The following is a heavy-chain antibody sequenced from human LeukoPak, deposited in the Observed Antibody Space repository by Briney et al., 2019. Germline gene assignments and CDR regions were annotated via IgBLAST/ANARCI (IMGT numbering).Heavy chain of an antibody. CDR2: ISAYNGNT. CDR1: GYTFTSYG. Sequence: GASVKVSCKASGYTFTSYGISWVRQAPGQGLEWMGWISAYNGNTNYAQKLQGRVTMTTDTSTSTAYMELRSLRSDDTAVYYCARGAEGYFDWLWHDYWGQGTLVTVSS. J-gene: IGHJ4*02. V-gene: IGHV1-18*01. D-gene: IGHD3-9*01. CDR3: ARGAEGYFDWLWHDY.